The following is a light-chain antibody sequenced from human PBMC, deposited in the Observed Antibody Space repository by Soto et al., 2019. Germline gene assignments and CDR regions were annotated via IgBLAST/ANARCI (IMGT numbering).Light chain of an antibody. V-gene: IGKV3-20*01. CDR1: QSVSSSY. Sequence: EIVLTQSPGTLSLSPGERATLSCRASQSVSSSYLAWYQQKPGQAPRLLIYGASSRATGIPDRFSGSGSGTDFTLTISSLLSEDFAVYYCHQYYKWPLTFGQGTRLEI. CDR3: HQYYKWPLT. J-gene: IGKJ5*01. CDR2: GAS.